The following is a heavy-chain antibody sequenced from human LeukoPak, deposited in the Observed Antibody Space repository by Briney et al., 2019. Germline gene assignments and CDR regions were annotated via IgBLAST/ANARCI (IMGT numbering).Heavy chain of an antibody. CDR1: GFTLSSSW. D-gene: IGHD1-26*01. V-gene: IGHV3-7*01. CDR2: IKEDGSQK. J-gene: IGHJ4*02. CDR3: ARDGIEGVTVLDY. Sequence: PGGSLRLSCAASGFTLSSSWMTWVRQAPGKGLEWVANIKEDGSQKYYMDSVKGRFTISRDNAKNSLYLQMNSLRAEDTAAYYCARDGIEGVTVLDYWGQGTLVTVSS.